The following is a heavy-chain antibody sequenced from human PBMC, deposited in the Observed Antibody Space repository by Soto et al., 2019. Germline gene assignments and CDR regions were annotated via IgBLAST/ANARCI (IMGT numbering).Heavy chain of an antibody. V-gene: IGHV3-11*06. CDR3: ARFGSGYDSDY. J-gene: IGHJ4*02. Sequence: GGSLRLSCAASGFTFSDYYMSWIRQAPGKGLEWVSYISSSSSYTNYADSVKGRFTISRDNTKNSLYLQMNSLRAEDTAVYYCARFGSGYDSDYWGQGTLVTVSS. CDR1: GFTFSDYY. CDR2: ISSSSSYT. D-gene: IGHD5-12*01.